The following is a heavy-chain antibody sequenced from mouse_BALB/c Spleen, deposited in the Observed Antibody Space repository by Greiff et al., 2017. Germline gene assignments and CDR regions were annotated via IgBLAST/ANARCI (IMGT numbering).Heavy chain of an antibody. CDR3: AIGAYYRYDEDVWFAD. CDR1: GFTFSSYA. CDR2: ISSGGST. D-gene: IGHD2-14*01. J-gene: IGHJ3*01. Sequence: EVKLMESGGGLVKPGGSLKLSCAASGFTFSSYAMSWVRQTPEKRLEWVASISSGGSTYYPDSVKGRFTISRDNARNILYLQMSSLRSEDTAMYYCAIGAYYRYDEDVWFADWGQGTLVTVSA. V-gene: IGHV5-6-5*01.